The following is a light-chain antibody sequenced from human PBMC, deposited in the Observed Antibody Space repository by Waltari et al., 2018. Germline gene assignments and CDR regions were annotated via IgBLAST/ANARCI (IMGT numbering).Light chain of an antibody. CDR3: YAYAGTRGV. Sequence: QSALTQPASVSGSPGQSLTISCTGTSRDIASYNFISWYQQHPGKAPKLIIYEANKRPSGVSSRFSGSKSGNTASLTISGPQAEDEANYYCYAYAGTRGVFGTGTKVTVL. V-gene: IGLV2-23*01. J-gene: IGLJ1*01. CDR1: SRDIASYNF. CDR2: EAN.